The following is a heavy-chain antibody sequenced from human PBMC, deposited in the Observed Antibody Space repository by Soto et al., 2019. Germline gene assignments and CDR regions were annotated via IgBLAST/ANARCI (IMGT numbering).Heavy chain of an antibody. CDR3: ARDVETSMDGLNYFDP. Sequence: GSLRLSCAASGLSFSSDTMNWIRQAPGKGLEWVSSISSAGSYIYYADSVKGRFTISRDNAKNSLYLQMNSLRDEDTAVYYCARDVETSMDGLNYFDPWGQETLVTVSS. D-gene: IGHD5-18*01. V-gene: IGHV3-21*01. J-gene: IGHJ5*02. CDR2: ISSAGSYI. CDR1: GLSFSSDT.